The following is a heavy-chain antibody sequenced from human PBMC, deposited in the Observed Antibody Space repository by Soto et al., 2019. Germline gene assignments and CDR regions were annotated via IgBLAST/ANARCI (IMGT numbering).Heavy chain of an antibody. V-gene: IGHV3-48*03. CDR3: AAIVVVPAAPMDA. D-gene: IGHD2-2*01. CDR2: MSSSGSTI. CDR1: GFTFSSYD. J-gene: IGHJ6*02. Sequence: ALRLSCAASGFTFSSYDMNWVRQAPGKGLECVSYMSSSGSTIYYADSVKGRFTVSRGNAKSSLYLQMNSLRAEDTAVYYCAAIVVVPAAPMDAWGQGTTVTVSS.